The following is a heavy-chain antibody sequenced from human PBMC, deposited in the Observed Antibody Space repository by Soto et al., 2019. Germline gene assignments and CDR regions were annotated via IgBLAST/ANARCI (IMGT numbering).Heavy chain of an antibody. V-gene: IGHV3-30-3*01. J-gene: IGHJ4*02. CDR3: ARDPDGLETLDY. D-gene: IGHD1-1*01. Sequence: QVQLVESGGGVVQPGRSLRLSCAASGFTFNNYAMHWVRQAPGKGLEWVGAISDDGNNKWYADSVKVQFSMSRDNSKNTLFLQMNSLRGDDTGVYYCARDPDGLETLDYWGQGTLVTVSS. CDR2: ISDDGNNK. CDR1: GFTFNNYA.